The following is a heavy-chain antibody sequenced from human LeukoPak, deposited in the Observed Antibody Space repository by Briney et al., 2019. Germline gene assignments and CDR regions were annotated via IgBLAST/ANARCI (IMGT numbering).Heavy chain of an antibody. CDR2: IKQDGSEK. CDR3: ARQITGWNWVDP. CDR1: GFTFSIYW. V-gene: IGHV3-7*01. D-gene: IGHD2-8*02. J-gene: IGHJ5*02. Sequence: PGGSLRLSCAASGFTFSIYWMSWVRQAPGKGLEWVANIKQDGSEKYYVDSVKGRFTISRDNAKNSMYLQVNSLRAEDTAVYYCARQITGWNWVDPWGQGTLGNV.